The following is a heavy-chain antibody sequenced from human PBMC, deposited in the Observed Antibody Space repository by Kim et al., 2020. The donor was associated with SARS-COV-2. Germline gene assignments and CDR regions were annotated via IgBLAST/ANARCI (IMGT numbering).Heavy chain of an antibody. CDR3: AKVVVMDGYNFYYYYGRGV. D-gene: IGHD3-22*01. J-gene: IGHJ6*02. V-gene: IGHV3-23*01. CDR1: GFTFGTYA. CDR2: ISGSGVNK. Sequence: WGSLRLSCVASGFTFGTYAMSWVRQAPGKGLEWVSVISGSGVNKFYADSVRGRLTVSRDNSKNTLYLQMNSLRDEDTALYYCAKVVVMDGYNFYYYYGRGVGGQGPADTVP.